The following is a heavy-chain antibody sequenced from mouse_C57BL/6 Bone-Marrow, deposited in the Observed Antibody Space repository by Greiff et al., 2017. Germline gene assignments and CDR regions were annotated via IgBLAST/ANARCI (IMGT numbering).Heavy chain of an antibody. CDR1: GYTFTSYW. CDR3: ARDGTVVRYFDV. J-gene: IGHJ1*03. D-gene: IGHD1-1*01. CDR2: IDPSDSYT. V-gene: IGHV1-69*01. Sequence: QVHVKQPGAELVMPGASVKLSCKASGYTFTSYWMHWVKQRPGQGLEWIGEIDPSDSYTNYNQKFKGKSTLTVDKSSSTAYMQLSSLTSEDSAVYYCARDGTVVRYFDVWGTGTTVTVSS.